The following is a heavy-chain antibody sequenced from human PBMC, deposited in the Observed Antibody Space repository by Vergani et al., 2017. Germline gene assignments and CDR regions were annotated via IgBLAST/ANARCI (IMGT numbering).Heavy chain of an antibody. CDR1: GFNFNNYV. Sequence: EVQLVESGGALIQPGGSLRLSCAASGFNFNNYVITWIRQAPGRGLEWVSGISVSGRSIYYADSVKGRFTISRDNSKNTLSLQMNSLRAADTAVYYCARSRPYCTSGSCPAIWGQGTLVTVSS. D-gene: IGHD2-15*01. CDR2: ISVSGRSI. V-gene: IGHV3-23*04. J-gene: IGHJ4*02. CDR3: ARSRPYCTSGSCPAI.